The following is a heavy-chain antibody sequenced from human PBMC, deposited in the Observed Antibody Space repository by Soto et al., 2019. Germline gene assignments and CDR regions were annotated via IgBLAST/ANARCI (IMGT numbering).Heavy chain of an antibody. J-gene: IGHJ5*02. CDR1: GYTFTSYG. Sequence: ASVKVSCKASGYTFTSYGISWVRQAPGQGLEWMGWISAYNGNTNYAQKLQGRVTMTTDTSTSTAHMEVASLRTDDTAVYYCAIPLGGLRGWFDPWGEGTLVTVSS. D-gene: IGHD3-16*01. CDR3: AIPLGGLRGWFDP. CDR2: ISAYNGNT. V-gene: IGHV1-18*04.